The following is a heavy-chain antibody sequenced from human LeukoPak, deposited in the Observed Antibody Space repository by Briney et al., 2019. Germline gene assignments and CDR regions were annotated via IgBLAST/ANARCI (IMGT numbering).Heavy chain of an antibody. CDR3: AKDGRRGFWSGYPGSRQPYYYYGMDV. Sequence: GGSLRLSCAASGFTVGSNYMSWVRHAPGKGLEWVSGISWNSGSIGYADSVKGRFTISRDNAKNSLYLQMNSLRAEDTALYYCAKDGRRGFWSGYPGSRQPYYYYGMDVWGQGTTVTVSS. CDR2: ISWNSGSI. J-gene: IGHJ6*02. V-gene: IGHV3-9*01. D-gene: IGHD3-3*01. CDR1: GFTVGSNY.